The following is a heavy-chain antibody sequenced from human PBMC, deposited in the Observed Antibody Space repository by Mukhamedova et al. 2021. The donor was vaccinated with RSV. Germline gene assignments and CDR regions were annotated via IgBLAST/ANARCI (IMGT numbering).Heavy chain of an antibody. D-gene: IGHD3-22*01. CDR3: AREGIVVVALNAFDI. CDR2: INAGNGNT. V-gene: IGHV1-3*01. J-gene: IGHJ3*02. Sequence: HWVRQAPGQRLEWMGWINAGNGNTKYSQKFQGRVTITRDTSASTAYMELSSLRSEDTAVYYCAREGIVVVALNAFDIWSQGTMVT.